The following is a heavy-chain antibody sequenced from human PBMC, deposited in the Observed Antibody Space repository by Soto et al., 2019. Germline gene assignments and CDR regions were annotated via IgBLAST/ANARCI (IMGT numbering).Heavy chain of an antibody. V-gene: IGHV4-4*02. Sequence: QVQLQESGPGLVKPSGTLSLTCAVSSGSISSSNWWSWVRQPPGKGLEWIGEIYHSGSTNYNPSLKSRVTISVDKSKKQFTLKLSSVTAADTAVYYCASLCYYYDYICPWGWGQGTLVNVSS. CDR3: ASLCYYYDYICPWG. CDR1: SGSISSSNW. J-gene: IGHJ4*02. CDR2: IYHSGST. D-gene: IGHD3-16*01.